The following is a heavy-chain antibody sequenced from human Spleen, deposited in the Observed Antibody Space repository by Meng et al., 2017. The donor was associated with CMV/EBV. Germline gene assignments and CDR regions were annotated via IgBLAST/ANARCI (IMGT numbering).Heavy chain of an antibody. J-gene: IGHJ6*02. CDR1: GGTFSTDT. CDR3: ARGPMIPTDYGMDV. CDR2: IIPIFARA. Sequence: SVKVSCQASGGTFSTDTITWVRLAPGQGLEWMGGIIPIFARAKYAQNFQGRVTITTDASTSTVSMELRTLRSEDTAVYYCARGPMIPTDYGMDVWGQGTTVTVS. V-gene: IGHV1-69*05. D-gene: IGHD2-2*01.